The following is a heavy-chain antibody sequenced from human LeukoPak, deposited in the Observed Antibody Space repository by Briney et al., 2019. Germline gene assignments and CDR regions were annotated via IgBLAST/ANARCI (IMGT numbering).Heavy chain of an antibody. J-gene: IGHJ2*01. CDR1: GGSISSSNW. Sequence: PSETLSLTCAVSGGSISSSNWWSWVRQPPGKGLEWIGEIYHSGSPNYNPSLKSRVTISVDKSKKQFSLTLTSVTAADTAVYYCARQYGSGSFYYRYFDLWGRGTLVTVSS. V-gene: IGHV4-4*02. CDR2: IYHSGSP. D-gene: IGHD3-10*01. CDR3: ARQYGSGSFYYRYFDL.